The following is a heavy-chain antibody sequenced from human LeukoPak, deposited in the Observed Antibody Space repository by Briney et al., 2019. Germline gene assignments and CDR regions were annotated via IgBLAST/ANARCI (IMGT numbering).Heavy chain of an antibody. J-gene: IGHJ4*02. V-gene: IGHV1-46*01. CDR2: INPSGGST. CDR1: GYTFTSYY. D-gene: IGHD3-22*01. CDR3: AREFGITMIVVGSWYYFDY. Sequence: GASVKVSCRASGYTFTSYYMHWVRQAPGQGLEWMGIINPSGGSTSYAQKFQGRVTMTRDTSTSTVYMELSSLRSEDTAVYYCAREFGITMIVVGSWYYFDYWGQGTLVTVSS.